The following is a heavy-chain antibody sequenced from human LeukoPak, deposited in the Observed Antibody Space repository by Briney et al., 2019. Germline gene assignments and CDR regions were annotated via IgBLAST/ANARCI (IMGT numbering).Heavy chain of an antibody. CDR3: ARASGSYFGS. V-gene: IGHV4-59*10. J-gene: IGHJ4*02. D-gene: IGHD3-3*01. Sequence: PSETLSLTCAVSGGSITRYYWSWVRQPPGKGLEWIGRFYTSGSTNYNPSLKSRVTMSVDASKNEFSLRLSPVTAADSAVYYCARASGSYFGSWGQGTLVTVSS. CDR2: FYTSGST. CDR1: GGSITRYY.